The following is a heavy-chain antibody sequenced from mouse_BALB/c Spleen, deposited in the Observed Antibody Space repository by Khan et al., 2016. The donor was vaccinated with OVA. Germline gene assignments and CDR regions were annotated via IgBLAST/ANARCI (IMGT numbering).Heavy chain of an antibody. Sequence: QIQLVQSGAELVKPGASVKLSCKASGYTFTSYDINWVRQRPEQGLEWIVWMFPGDGSTKYNENFKGKATLTTDKSSSTAYMQLSRLTSEDSGAYFCARGGYGGFAYWGQGTLVTVSA. D-gene: IGHD2-14*01. CDR2: MFPGDGST. CDR1: GYTFTSYD. J-gene: IGHJ3*01. CDR3: ARGGYGGFAY. V-gene: IGHV1S56*01.